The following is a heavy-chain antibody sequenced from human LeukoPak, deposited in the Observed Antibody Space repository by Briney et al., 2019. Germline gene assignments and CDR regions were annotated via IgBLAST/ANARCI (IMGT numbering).Heavy chain of an antibody. D-gene: IGHD4-17*01. Sequence: VGSLRLSCEASGFTFSAYAMTWVRQAPGKGLQLVSSIGSDNKPHYSESVKGRFAISRDNSKNTLYLQMNSLRAEDTAVYYCAREDYGEYYFDYWGQGTLVTVSS. CDR3: AREDYGEYYFDY. J-gene: IGHJ4*02. CDR1: GFTFSAYA. CDR2: IGSDNKP. V-gene: IGHV3-23*01.